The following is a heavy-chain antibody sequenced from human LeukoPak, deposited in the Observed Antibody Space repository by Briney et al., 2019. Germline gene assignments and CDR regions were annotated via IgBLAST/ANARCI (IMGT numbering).Heavy chain of an antibody. J-gene: IGHJ4*02. V-gene: IGHV1-2*06. D-gene: IGHD3/OR15-3a*01. CDR2: IDPNSGGT. CDR1: GNSFTGYY. CDR3: ARDQARTTTWYLYMNY. Sequence: ASVKVSCKASGNSFTGYYIHWVRQAPGQGPEWMGRIDPNSGGTNSAQKFQARVTLTRDTSIATVYMELSSLRSNDTAVYYCARDQARTTTWYLYMNYWGQGTLVTVSS.